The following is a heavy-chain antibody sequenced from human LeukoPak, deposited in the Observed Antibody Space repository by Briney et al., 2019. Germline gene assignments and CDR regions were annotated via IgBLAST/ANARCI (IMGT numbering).Heavy chain of an antibody. V-gene: IGHV3-23*01. CDR3: ARGKYCSSTSCYTPVDYFEY. CDR1: GFTFSSYA. J-gene: IGHJ4*02. D-gene: IGHD2-2*02. Sequence: QSGGSLRLSCAASGFTFSSYAMSWVRQAPGKGLEWVSAISGSGGTTYYADSVQGRFTISRDNSKNTLYLQMNSLRAEDTAVYYCARGKYCSSTSCYTPVDYFEYWGQGTLVTVSS. CDR2: ISGSGGTT.